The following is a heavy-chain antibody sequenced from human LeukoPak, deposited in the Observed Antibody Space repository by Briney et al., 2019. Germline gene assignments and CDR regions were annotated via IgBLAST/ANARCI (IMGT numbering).Heavy chain of an antibody. CDR1: GFTFSRYS. D-gene: IGHD3-10*01. CDR3: ARSRPLRGVTVDY. V-gene: IGHV3-48*02. J-gene: IGHJ4*02. Sequence: GGSLRLSCAASGFTFSRYSMNWVRQAPGKGLEWVSFISDSATTIYYVDSVKGRFTISRDNAKNSLYLQMNSLRDEDTAVYYCARSRPLRGVTVDYWGQGTLVTVSS. CDR2: ISDSATTI.